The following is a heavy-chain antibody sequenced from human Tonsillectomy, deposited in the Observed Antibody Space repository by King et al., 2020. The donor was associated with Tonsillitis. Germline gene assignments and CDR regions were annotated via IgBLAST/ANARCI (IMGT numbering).Heavy chain of an antibody. J-gene: IGHJ4*02. CDR2: IGYDGSNK. CDR3: AREGPHGTGNDY. Sequence: VQLVESGGGVVQPGRSLRLSCAASGLTFSSDGMHWVRQAPGKGLEWVAIIGYDGSNKYYADSVKGRFTISRDNSKNTLYLQMNSLRAEDTAVYYCAREGPHGTGNDYWGQGTLVTVSS. D-gene: IGHD1-1*01. V-gene: IGHV3-33*01. CDR1: GLTFSSDG.